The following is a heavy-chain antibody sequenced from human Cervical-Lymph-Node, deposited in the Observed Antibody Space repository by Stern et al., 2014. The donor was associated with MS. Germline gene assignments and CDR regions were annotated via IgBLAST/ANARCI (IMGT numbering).Heavy chain of an antibody. CDR1: GYTFTNYW. CDR2: IYPGDSNT. CDR3: ARMCAVQGPSGNLPGYFQH. V-gene: IGHV5-51*01. Sequence: VQLVQSGAEVKKPGESLKISCKGSGYTFTNYWIGWVRQMPGKGLEWMGIIYPGDSNTRYSQSCQCHVTISADKSINTAYLQCSSLKASDTAMYYCARMCAVQGPSGNLPGYFQHWGQGTLVTVSS. J-gene: IGHJ1*01. D-gene: IGHD1-26*01.